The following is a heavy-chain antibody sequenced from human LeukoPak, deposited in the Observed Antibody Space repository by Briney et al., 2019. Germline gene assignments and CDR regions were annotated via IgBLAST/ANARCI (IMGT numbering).Heavy chain of an antibody. V-gene: IGHV4-34*01. CDR3: ARVKRGIAAATFTAPRGGPRGFDP. D-gene: IGHD6-13*01. CDR2: INHSGST. Sequence: KPSETLSLTCAVYGGSFSGYYWSWIRQPPGKGLEWIGEINHSGSTNYNPSLKSRVTISVDTSKNQFSLKLSSVTAADTAVYYCARVKRGIAAATFTAPRGGPRGFDPWGQGTLVTVSS. J-gene: IGHJ5*02. CDR1: GGSFSGYY.